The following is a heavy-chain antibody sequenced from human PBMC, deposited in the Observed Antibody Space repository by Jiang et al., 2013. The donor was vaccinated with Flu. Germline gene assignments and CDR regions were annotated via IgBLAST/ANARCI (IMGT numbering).Heavy chain of an antibody. D-gene: IGHD2-21*02. Sequence: GSGLVKPSQSLSLTCTVSGGSINSGDYYWSWIRQPPGKGLEWIAYIYSSGSTSYNPSLKSRLTISGDTSKNQFSLKLSSVTAADTAVYYCARAARGDFVGWFDPWGQGTLVSVSS. J-gene: IGHJ5*02. CDR3: ARAARGDFVGWFDP. CDR1: GGSINSGDYY. CDR2: IYSSGST. V-gene: IGHV4-30-4*08.